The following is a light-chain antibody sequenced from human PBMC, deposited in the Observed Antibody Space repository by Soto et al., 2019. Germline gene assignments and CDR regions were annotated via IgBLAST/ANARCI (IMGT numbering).Light chain of an antibody. CDR1: SSDVGGYNY. V-gene: IGLV2-14*01. CDR2: DVS. Sequence: QSVLTHPASVSGSPGQSITISCTGTSSDVGGYNYVSWYQQHPGKAPKLMIYDVSNRPSGVSNRFSGSKSGNTASLTISGLQAEDEADYYCSSYTSSSTLVFGTGNKVTVL. CDR3: SSYTSSSTLV. J-gene: IGLJ1*01.